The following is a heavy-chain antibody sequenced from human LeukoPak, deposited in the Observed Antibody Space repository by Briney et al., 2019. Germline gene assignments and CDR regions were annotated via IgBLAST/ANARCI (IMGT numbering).Heavy chain of an antibody. Sequence: GGALRISCAAPGFPFRSYSMKWGRPAPGKGLEGGLYISSSSSTIYYADSVKGRFTISRDNAKNSLYLQMNSLRAEDTAVYYCARDLGDIVVVPAATGFDYWGQGTLVTVSS. D-gene: IGHD2-2*01. J-gene: IGHJ4*02. V-gene: IGHV3-48*04. CDR2: ISSSSSTI. CDR1: GFPFRSYS. CDR3: ARDLGDIVVVPAATGFDY.